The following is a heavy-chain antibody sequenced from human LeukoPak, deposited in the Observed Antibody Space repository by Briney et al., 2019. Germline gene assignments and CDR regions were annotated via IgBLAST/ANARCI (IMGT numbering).Heavy chain of an antibody. CDR1: GFTLSSFK. D-gene: IGHD3-16*01. CDR2: ISPSSSYI. J-gene: IGHJ4*02. V-gene: IGHV3-21*01. CDR3: ARDLTGGEYFDS. Sequence: PGGSLRLSCATSGFTLSSFKMTWVRQAPGKGLEWVASISPSSSYISYADSLKGRVTVSRDNARHSLFLQMSSLRAEDTAVYYCARDLTGGEYFDSWGQGTLVSVSS.